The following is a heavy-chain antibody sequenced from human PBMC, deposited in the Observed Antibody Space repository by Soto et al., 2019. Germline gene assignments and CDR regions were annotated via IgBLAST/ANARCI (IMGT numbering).Heavy chain of an antibody. CDR2: IYYSGST. V-gene: IGHV4-61*01. CDR3: ARDNSDYGDYGYTFDY. D-gene: IGHD4-17*01. J-gene: IGHJ4*02. CDR1: GGSVSSGSYY. Sequence: SETLSLTCTVSGGSVSSGSYYWSWIRQPPGKGLEWIGYIYYSGSTNYNPSLKSRVTISVDTSKNQFSLKLSSVTAADTAVYYCARDNSDYGDYGYTFDYWGQGTLVTVSS.